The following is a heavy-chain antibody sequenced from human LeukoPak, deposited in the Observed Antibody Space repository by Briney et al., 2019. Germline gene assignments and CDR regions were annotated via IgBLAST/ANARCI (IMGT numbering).Heavy chain of an antibody. D-gene: IGHD3-10*01. Sequence: PGGSLRLSCAASGFTLSNYWMTWVRQAPGKGLEWISYISISSRTIYYADSVKGRFTISRDNAKNSLYLQMNSLRADDTAVYYCVRDRNYYGLDYWGQGSLVTVSS. CDR1: GFTLSNYW. CDR2: ISISSRTI. J-gene: IGHJ4*02. V-gene: IGHV3-48*04. CDR3: VRDRNYYGLDY.